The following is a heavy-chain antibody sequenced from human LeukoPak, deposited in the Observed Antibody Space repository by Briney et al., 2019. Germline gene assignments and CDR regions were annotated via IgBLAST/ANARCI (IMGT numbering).Heavy chain of an antibody. Sequence: GGSLRLSCAASGFTFSSYSMNWVRQAPGKGLEWVSYISSSSSTIYYADSVKGRFTISRDNAKNSLYLQMNSLRAEDTAVYHCARGSNTIFGVAVDPWGQGTLVTVSS. CDR1: GFTFSSYS. V-gene: IGHV3-48*01. D-gene: IGHD3-3*01. CDR2: ISSSSSTI. J-gene: IGHJ5*02. CDR3: ARGSNTIFGVAVDP.